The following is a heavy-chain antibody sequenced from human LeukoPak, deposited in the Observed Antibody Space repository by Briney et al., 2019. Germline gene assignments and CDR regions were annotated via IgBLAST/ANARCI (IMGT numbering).Heavy chain of an antibody. V-gene: IGHV3-66*01. CDR2: IYSGGST. CDR3: AKEHSLPVTTLWGDY. CDR1: GFTVSSNY. J-gene: IGHJ4*02. D-gene: IGHD4-17*01. Sequence: GGSLRLSCAASGFTVSSNYMSWVRQAPRKGLEWVSVIYSGGSTYYADSVKGRFTISRDNSKNTLYLQMNSLRAEDTAVYYCAKEHSLPVTTLWGDYWGQGTLVTVSS.